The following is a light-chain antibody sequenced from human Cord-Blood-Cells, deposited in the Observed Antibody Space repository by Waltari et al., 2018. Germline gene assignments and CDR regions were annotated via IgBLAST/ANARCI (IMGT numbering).Light chain of an antibody. Sequence: DIVMTQSPDSLAVSLGERATINCKSSQSVLYSSNNKNYLAWYQQKPGQPPRLLIYWASTRESGVPDRFIGSGSGTDFTLTISSLQAEDVAVYYCQQYYSTIFTFGPVTKVDIK. CDR2: WAS. CDR1: QSVLYSSNNKNY. V-gene: IGKV4-1*01. J-gene: IGKJ3*01. CDR3: QQYYSTIFT.